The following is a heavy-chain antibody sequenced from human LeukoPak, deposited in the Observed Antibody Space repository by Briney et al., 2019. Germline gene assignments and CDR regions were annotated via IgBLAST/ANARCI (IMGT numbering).Heavy chain of an antibody. CDR3: ARVRGNYFPDY. Sequence: SETLSLTCTVSGGSISGYYWSWIRQPPGKGLEWIGYIYYSGSTNYNPSLKSRLTISVDTSKNQFSLRLSSVTAADTAVYYCARVRGNYFPDYWGQGTLVTVSS. CDR1: GGSISGYY. V-gene: IGHV4-59*01. CDR2: IYYSGST. D-gene: IGHD4-11*01. J-gene: IGHJ4*02.